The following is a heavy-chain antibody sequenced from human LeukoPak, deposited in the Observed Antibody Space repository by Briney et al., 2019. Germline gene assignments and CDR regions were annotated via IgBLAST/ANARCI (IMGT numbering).Heavy chain of an antibody. CDR2: ISYDGSNK. V-gene: IGHV3-30-3*01. CDR3: ARALPTVDRYWYFDL. D-gene: IGHD4-17*01. CDR1: GFTFSSYT. J-gene: IGHJ2*01. Sequence: TGGSLRLSCAASGFTFSSYTMNWVRQAPGKGLGWVALISYDGSNKFYADSVKGRFSISRDNSKNTLYLQINSLRAEDTAVYYCARALPTVDRYWYFDLWGRGTLVTVSS.